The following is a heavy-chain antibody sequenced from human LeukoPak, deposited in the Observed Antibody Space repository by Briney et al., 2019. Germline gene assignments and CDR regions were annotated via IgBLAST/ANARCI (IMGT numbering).Heavy chain of an antibody. D-gene: IGHD3-16*01. V-gene: IGHV3-74*01. J-gene: IGHJ6*03. Sequence: GGSLRLSCAASGFTITNHWMHWVRQAPGKGLEWVSRLSSDGRRTDYAASVKGRFTISRDNAKNTLFLQMNSLRPDDTAVYSCVTEVEVMPAIMGAYYYYYMDVWGKGTTVTVSS. CDR2: LSSDGRRT. CDR1: GFTITNHW. CDR3: VTEVEVMPAIMGAYYYYYMDV.